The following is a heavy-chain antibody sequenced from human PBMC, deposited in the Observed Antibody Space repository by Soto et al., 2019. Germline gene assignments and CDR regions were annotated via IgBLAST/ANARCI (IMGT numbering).Heavy chain of an antibody. CDR2: INHSGST. Sequence: PSETLSLTCAVYGVSFSDYYWSWIRQPPGKGLEWIGEINHSGSTNYNQSLKSRVTISVDTSKNQFSLKLSSVTAADTAVYYCAEFFGYRYGRVDPWGQGTLVTASS. CDR3: AEFFGYRYGRVDP. J-gene: IGHJ5*02. V-gene: IGHV4-34*01. D-gene: IGHD5-18*01. CDR1: GVSFSDYY.